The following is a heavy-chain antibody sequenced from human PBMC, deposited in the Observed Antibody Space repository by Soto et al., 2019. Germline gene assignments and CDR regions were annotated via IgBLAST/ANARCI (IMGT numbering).Heavy chain of an antibody. J-gene: IGHJ4*02. CDR3: PSDCAAAPPFDY. D-gene: IGHD6-13*01. Sequence: QVQLVQSGAEVKKPGASVKVSCKASGYSFTSYGISWVRQAPGQGLEWMGWMSAYNGNTNYAQKLQGRVTMTTDTSTSTAYLELRSLRSDDTAVYYYPSDCAAAPPFDYWGQGTLVTVSS. CDR1: GYSFTSYG. V-gene: IGHV1-18*01. CDR2: MSAYNGNT.